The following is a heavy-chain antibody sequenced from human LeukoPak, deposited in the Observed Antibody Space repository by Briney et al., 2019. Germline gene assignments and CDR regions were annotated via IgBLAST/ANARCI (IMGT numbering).Heavy chain of an antibody. Sequence: GGCLRVSCTAPGFFFMKYVVSWVRQAPAGGPGWVSSIRGGGELFYADSGKGRFTLSRDNSRNTVYLQLSNLRVEDTAIYYSAKANWVSDADAVWWGQGVQVTVSA. D-gene: IGHD3-10*01. CDR3: AKANWVSDADAVW. CDR2: IRGGGEL. V-gene: IGHV3-23*01. CDR1: GFFFMKYV. J-gene: IGHJ4*02.